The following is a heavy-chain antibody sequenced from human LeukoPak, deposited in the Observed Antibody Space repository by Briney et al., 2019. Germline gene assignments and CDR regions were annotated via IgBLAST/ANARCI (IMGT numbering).Heavy chain of an antibody. Sequence: ASVKVSCKASGYTFTSYGISWVRQAPGQGLEWMGWISAYNGNTNYAQKLQGRVTMTTDTSTSTAYMELRSLRSGDTAVYYCARGNNYYDSSGYYSGGIGYYFDYWGQGTLVTVSS. CDR2: ISAYNGNT. J-gene: IGHJ4*02. D-gene: IGHD3-22*01. V-gene: IGHV1-18*01. CDR1: GYTFTSYG. CDR3: ARGNNYYDSSGYYSGGIGYYFDY.